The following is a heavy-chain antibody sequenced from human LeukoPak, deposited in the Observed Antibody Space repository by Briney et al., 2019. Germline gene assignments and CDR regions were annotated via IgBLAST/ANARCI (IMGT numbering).Heavy chain of an antibody. Sequence: GASVKVSCKASGGTFSSYAISWVRQAPGQGLEWMGRIIPILGIANYAQKFQGRVTITADKSTSTAYMELSSLRSEYTAVYYCARWLDYGGNSWDYYGMDVWGQGTTVTVSS. CDR2: IIPILGIA. V-gene: IGHV1-69*04. CDR1: GGTFSSYA. D-gene: IGHD4-23*01. CDR3: ARWLDYGGNSWDYYGMDV. J-gene: IGHJ6*02.